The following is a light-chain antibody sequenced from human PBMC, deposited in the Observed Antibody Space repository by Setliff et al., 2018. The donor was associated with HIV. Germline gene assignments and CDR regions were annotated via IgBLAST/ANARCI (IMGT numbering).Light chain of an antibody. CDR1: QSIGSW. V-gene: IGKV1-5*03. J-gene: IGKJ3*01. CDR2: KAS. Sequence: DIQMTQSPSTLSASVGDRVTITCRASQSIGSWLAWYQQKPGKAPKLLIYKASSLESGVPSRFSGSGSGTEFTLTISSLQPDDFATYYCQQYNNYSRTFGPGTKVDIK. CDR3: QQYNNYSRT.